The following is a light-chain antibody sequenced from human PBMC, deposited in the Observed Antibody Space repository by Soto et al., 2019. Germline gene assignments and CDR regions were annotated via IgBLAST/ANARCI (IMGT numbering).Light chain of an antibody. CDR3: SSYTSSQSRV. J-gene: IGLJ1*01. Sequence: QSALTQPASVSGSPGQSITISCTGTSSDVGAYDFVSWYQQHPGKAPKLMIYDVSKRPSGVSNRFAGSKSGNTASLTISGLQAEDEADYYCSSYTSSQSRVFGTGTKLTVL. V-gene: IGLV2-14*03. CDR1: SSDVGAYDF. CDR2: DVS.